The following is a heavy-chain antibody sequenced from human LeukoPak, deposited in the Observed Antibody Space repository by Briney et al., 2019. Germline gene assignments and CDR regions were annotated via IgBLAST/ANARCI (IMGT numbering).Heavy chain of an antibody. CDR2: ISSSSSYI. CDR3: ARDAVTRGVVGPIRDIEAY. V-gene: IGHV3-21*01. CDR1: GFTFSSNS. Sequence: GGSLRLSCAASGFTFSSNSMNWVRQAPGKGLEWVSSISSSSSYIYYADSVKGRFTISRDNAKNSLYPQMNSLGAEDTAVYYCARDAVTRGVVGPIRDIEAYWGQGTLVTVSS. J-gene: IGHJ4*02. D-gene: IGHD1-26*01.